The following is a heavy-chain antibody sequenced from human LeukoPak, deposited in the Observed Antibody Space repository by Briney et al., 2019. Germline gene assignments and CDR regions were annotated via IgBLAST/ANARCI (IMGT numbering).Heavy chain of an antibody. Sequence: PGGSLRLSCAASGFTFSNYWMHWVRLALGKGLVWVSRINSDGSSTSYADSVKGRFTISRDNAKNTLYLQMNRLRAEDTAVYYCARDLGGYYDTSDNWFDPWGQGTLVTVSS. CDR1: GFTFSNYW. CDR2: INSDGSST. D-gene: IGHD3-22*01. J-gene: IGHJ5*02. V-gene: IGHV3-74*01. CDR3: ARDLGGYYDTSDNWFDP.